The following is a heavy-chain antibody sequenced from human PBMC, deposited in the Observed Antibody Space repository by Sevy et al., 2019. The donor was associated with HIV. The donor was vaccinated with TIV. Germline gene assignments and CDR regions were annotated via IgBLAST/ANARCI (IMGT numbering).Heavy chain of an antibody. J-gene: IGHJ5*02. D-gene: IGHD2-15*01. CDR3: ARAGDCSGGSCYEGWFDP. CDR2: ISAYNGNT. CDR1: GYTFTSYG. V-gene: IGHV1-18*04. Sequence: ASVKVSCKASGYTFTSYGINWVRQAPGQGLEWMGWISAYNGNTNYAQKLQGRVTMTTDTSTSTAYMELRSLRSDDTAVYYCARAGDCSGGSCYEGWFDPWGRGTLVTVSS.